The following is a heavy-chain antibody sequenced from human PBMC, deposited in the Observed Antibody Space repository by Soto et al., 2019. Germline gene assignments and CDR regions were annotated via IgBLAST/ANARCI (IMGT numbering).Heavy chain of an antibody. D-gene: IGHD2-8*01. CDR2: TYYRSKWYS. CDR3: VRLIGNSWLDY. J-gene: IGHJ5*01. CDR1: GDSVSSDSVT. Sequence: QVQLQQSGPGLVKPSQTLSLTCAISGDSVSSDSVTWNWIRQSPSRGLEWLGRTYYRSKWYSDYALPVKSRVTINADMSKNQVSLQLNSVTPEDSAVYYCVRLIGNSWLDYWGQGTLVTVSS. V-gene: IGHV6-1*01.